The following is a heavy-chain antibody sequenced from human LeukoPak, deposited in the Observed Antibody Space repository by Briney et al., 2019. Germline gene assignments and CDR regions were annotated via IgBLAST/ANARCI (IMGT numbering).Heavy chain of an antibody. CDR1: GFTFSSFA. J-gene: IGHJ4*02. CDR3: AKDAGGTSYYPFDY. D-gene: IGHD3-9*01. CDR2: ISKSGAST. V-gene: IGHV3-23*01. Sequence: GSLRLSCAASGFTFSSFAMSWVRRPPGKGLQWVSAISKSGASTDYADSVKGGFTISRDNSKSTLYLQMNSLRAEDTAIYYCAKDAGGTSYYPFDYWGQGTPVTVSS.